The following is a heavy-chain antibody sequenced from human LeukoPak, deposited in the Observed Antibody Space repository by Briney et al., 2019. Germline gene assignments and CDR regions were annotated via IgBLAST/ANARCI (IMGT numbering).Heavy chain of an antibody. D-gene: IGHD4-17*01. J-gene: IGHJ4*02. Sequence: PGESLKISCKASGYSFTNYWIGWVRQMSGKGLEWMGIIYPGDSDTRYSPSFQGQVTISADKSISTAYLQWGSLKASDAAMYYCARVDYGGNSCPGTYWGQGTLVTVSS. CDR1: GYSFTNYW. CDR2: IYPGDSDT. V-gene: IGHV5-51*01. CDR3: ARVDYGGNSCPGTY.